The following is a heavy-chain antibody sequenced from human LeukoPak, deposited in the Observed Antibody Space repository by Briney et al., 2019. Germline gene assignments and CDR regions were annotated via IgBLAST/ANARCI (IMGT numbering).Heavy chain of an antibody. J-gene: IGHJ5*02. Sequence: GASVKVSCKASGYTFTGYYMHWVRQAPGQGLEWMGWINPNSGGTNYAQKFQGRVTMTRDTSISTAYMELSRLRSDDTAVYYCARAGRPYYYGSGNWFDPWGQGTLVTVSS. CDR1: GYTFTGYY. CDR2: INPNSGGT. CDR3: ARAGRPYYYGSGNWFDP. D-gene: IGHD3-10*01. V-gene: IGHV1-2*02.